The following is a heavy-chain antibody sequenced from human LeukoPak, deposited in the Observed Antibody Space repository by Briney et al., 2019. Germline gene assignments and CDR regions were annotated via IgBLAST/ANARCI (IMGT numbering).Heavy chain of an antibody. J-gene: IGHJ4*02. CDR1: GFTFSSSA. CDR3: ARDTSYYYDSGGRFDY. CDR2: VGGSGVST. Sequence: GGSLRLSCAASGFTFSSSAMSWVRQAPGKGLEWVSAVGGSGVSTYYADSVKGRFTISRDNSKNTLYLQMNSLGVEDTAVYYCARDTSYYYDSGGRFDYWGQGTLVTVSS. V-gene: IGHV3-23*01. D-gene: IGHD3-22*01.